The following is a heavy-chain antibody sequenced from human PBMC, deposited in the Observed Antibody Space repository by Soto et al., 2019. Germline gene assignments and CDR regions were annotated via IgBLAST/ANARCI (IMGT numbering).Heavy chain of an antibody. D-gene: IGHD2-8*01. CDR1: GFIFSTYA. J-gene: IGHJ3*02. V-gene: IGHV3-23*01. CDR2: ISSSGDST. Sequence: GESLKISCAASGFIFSTYAMNWVRQAPGKGLEWVSAISSSGDSTYYAESVRGRFTISRDNSINTLYLQMSRLRTEDTAVYYCGQPRGQGVFDAVEIWGQGTMVTVS. CDR3: GQPRGQGVFDAVEI.